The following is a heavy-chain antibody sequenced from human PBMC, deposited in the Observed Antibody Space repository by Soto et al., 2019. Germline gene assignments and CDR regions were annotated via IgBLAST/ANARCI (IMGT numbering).Heavy chain of an antibody. CDR3: ARSGTFVDYSSSWSCFDY. J-gene: IGHJ4*02. CDR1: GFTFSSYA. CDR2: ISSNGGST. V-gene: IGHV3-64*01. D-gene: IGHD6-13*01. Sequence: GGSLRLSCAASGFTFSSYAMHWVRQAPGKGLESVSAISSNGGSTYYANSVKGRFTISRDNSKNTLYLQMGSLRAEDMAVYYCARSGTFVDYSSSWSCFDYWGQGTLVTVSS.